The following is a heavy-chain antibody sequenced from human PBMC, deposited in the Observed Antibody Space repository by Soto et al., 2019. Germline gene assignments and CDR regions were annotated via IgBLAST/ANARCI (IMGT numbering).Heavy chain of an antibody. CDR2: IYHSGST. J-gene: IGHJ4*02. CDR1: GGSISSGGYS. D-gene: IGHD7-27*01. CDR3: ARYLGTGIFDY. Sequence: PSETLSLTCAVSGGSISSGGYSWSWIRQPPGKGLEWIGYIYHSGSTYYNPSLKSRVTISVDRSKNQFSLKLSSVTAADTAVYYCARYLGTGIFDYWGQGTLVTVSS. V-gene: IGHV4-30-2*01.